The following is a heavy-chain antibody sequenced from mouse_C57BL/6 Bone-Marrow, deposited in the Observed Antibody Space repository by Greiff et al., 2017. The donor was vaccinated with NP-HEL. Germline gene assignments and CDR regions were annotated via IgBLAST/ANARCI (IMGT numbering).Heavy chain of an antibody. J-gene: IGHJ1*03. CDR1: GFTFSDAW. Sequence: EVQVVESGGGLVQPGGSMKLSCAASGFTFSDAWMDWVRQSPEKGLEWVAEIRNKANNHATYYAESVKGRFTISRDDSKSSVYLQMNSVRAEDTGIYYCTRERGTTVVSYWYFDVWGTGTTVTVSS. V-gene: IGHV6-6*01. D-gene: IGHD1-1*01. CDR3: TRERGTTVVSYWYFDV. CDR2: IRNKANNHAT.